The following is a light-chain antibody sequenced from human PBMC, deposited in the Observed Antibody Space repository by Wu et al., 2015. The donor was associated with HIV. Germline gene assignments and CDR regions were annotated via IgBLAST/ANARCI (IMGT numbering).Light chain of an antibody. CDR2: GAS. V-gene: IGKV3-15*01. CDR1: QSVSSN. J-gene: IGKJ1*01. Sequence: EIVMTQSPATLSVSPGERATPSCRASQSVSSNLAWYQQKPGQAPRLLIYGASTRATGIPARFSGSGSGTEFTLTISSMQSEDFAVYYCQQYNNWPRTFGHGTKVEIK. CDR3: QQYNNWPRT.